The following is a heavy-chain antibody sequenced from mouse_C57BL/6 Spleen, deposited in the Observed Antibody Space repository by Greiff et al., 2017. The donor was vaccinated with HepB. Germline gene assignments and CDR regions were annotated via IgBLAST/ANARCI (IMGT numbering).Heavy chain of an antibody. CDR2: IYPRSGNT. J-gene: IGHJ1*03. V-gene: IGHV1-81*01. CDR1: GYTFTSYG. CDR3: ARSDTVVANWYFEV. D-gene: IGHD1-1*01. Sequence: QVQLQQSGAELARPGASVKLSCKASGYTFTSYGISWVKQRTGQGLEWIGEIYPRSGNTYYNEKFKGKATLTADKSSSTAYMELRSLTSEDSAVYFCARSDTVVANWYFEVWGTGTTVTVSS.